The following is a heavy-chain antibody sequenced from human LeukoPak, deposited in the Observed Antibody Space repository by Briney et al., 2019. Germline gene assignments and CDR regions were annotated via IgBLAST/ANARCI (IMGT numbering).Heavy chain of an antibody. CDR1: GGSLSGYY. CDR3: ARGIVVLSYGMDV. V-gene: IGHV4-34*01. J-gene: IGHJ6*02. CDR2: INPSGST. D-gene: IGHD2-15*01. Sequence: SETLSRTCAVYGGSLSGYYWSWIRQPPGKGLEWIGEINPSGSTNYNPSLKSRVTISVDTSKNQFSLKLSSVTAADTAVYYCARGIVVLSYGMDVWGQGTTVTVSS.